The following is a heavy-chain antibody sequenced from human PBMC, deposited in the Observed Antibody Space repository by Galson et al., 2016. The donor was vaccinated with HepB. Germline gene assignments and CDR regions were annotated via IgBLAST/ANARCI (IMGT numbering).Heavy chain of an antibody. CDR1: GFTFSGSA. J-gene: IGHJ4*02. CDR3: SRVGGPVPLDY. Sequence: CAASGFTFSGSAIHWVRQASGKGLEWVGRIRGKAHSHATAYAASVQGRFTISRDDSKNTAYLQMNSLKTEDTAVYYCSRVGGPVPLDYWGQGTLVTVSS. V-gene: IGHV3-73*01. D-gene: IGHD1-26*01. CDR2: IRGKAHSHAT.